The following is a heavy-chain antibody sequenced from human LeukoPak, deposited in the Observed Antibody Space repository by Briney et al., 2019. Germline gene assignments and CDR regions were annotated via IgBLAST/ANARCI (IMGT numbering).Heavy chain of an antibody. J-gene: IGHJ4*01. CDR2: INGDGSRI. V-gene: IGHV3-74*01. CDR3: ASDALGARTKFDS. CDR1: GVTFSSHW. Sequence: GGSLRLSCVASGVTFSSHWMHWVRQVPGKGLMWVSRINGDGSRIHYGDSVKGRFTISRHNDKNTSYLQMTRLRGEEPAIYFFASDALGARTKFDSWGHGSLVTVSS.